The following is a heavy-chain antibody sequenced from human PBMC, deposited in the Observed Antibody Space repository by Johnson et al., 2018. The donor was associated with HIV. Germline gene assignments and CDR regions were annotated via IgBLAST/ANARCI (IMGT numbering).Heavy chain of an antibody. V-gene: IGHV3-20*04. CDR1: GFTFRNYA. CDR2: INWNGGSK. D-gene: IGHD3-22*01. CDR3: AKLTAYDSSGYYYAPLGDDAFDI. Sequence: VQLVESGGDLIQPGGSLRLSCAASGFTFRNYAMSWVRQAPGKGLEWVSGINWNGGSKGYADSVKGRFIISRDNAKNSLNLQMNSLRTEDTAVYYCAKLTAYDSSGYYYAPLGDDAFDIWGQGTMVTVSS. J-gene: IGHJ3*02.